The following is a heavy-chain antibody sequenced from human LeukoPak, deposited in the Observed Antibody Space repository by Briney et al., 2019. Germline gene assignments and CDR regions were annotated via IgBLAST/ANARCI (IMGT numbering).Heavy chain of an antibody. CDR3: ARDGGYASPSGY. V-gene: IGHV4-59*13. D-gene: IGHD5-12*01. CDR2: IYHSGST. CDR1: GGSISTYY. Sequence: SETLSLTCTLSGGSISTYYWSWIRQPPGKGLEWIGYIYHSGSTNYNPSLKRRVTISIDTSKKQFSLKLSSVTAADTAVYYCARDGGYASPSGYWGQGARVTVSS. J-gene: IGHJ4*02.